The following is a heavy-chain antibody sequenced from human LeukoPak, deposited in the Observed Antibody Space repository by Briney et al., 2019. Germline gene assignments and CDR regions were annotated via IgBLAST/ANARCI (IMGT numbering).Heavy chain of an antibody. Sequence: ASVKVSSKASGGTFSSYAISWGPQAPQQRLEWGVGIISIFGTANYAQKFQGRVTLSADHSTSTASLKLSSLRPEDTAVYYCARGGGTELVDCWGQGTLVTVSS. V-gene: IGHV1-69*13. J-gene: IGHJ4*02. D-gene: IGHD1-1*01. CDR3: ARGGGTELVDC. CDR2: IISIFGTA. CDR1: GGTFSSYA.